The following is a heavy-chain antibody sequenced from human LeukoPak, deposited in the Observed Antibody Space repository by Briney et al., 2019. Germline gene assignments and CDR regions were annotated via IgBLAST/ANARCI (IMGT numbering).Heavy chain of an antibody. J-gene: IGHJ6*02. CDR1: GGSVSSGSYY. Sequence: SETLSLTCTVSGGSVSSGSYYWSWIRQPAGKGLEWIGRIYTSGSTNYNPSLKSRVTISVDTSKNQFSLKLSSVTAADTAVYYCARATYFFGSGSYLGMAVWGQGTTVTVSS. V-gene: IGHV4-61*10. CDR2: IYTSGST. CDR3: ARATYFFGSGSYLGMAV. D-gene: IGHD3-10*01.